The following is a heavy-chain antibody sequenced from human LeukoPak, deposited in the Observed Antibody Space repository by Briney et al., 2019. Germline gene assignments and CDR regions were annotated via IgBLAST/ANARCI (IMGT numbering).Heavy chain of an antibody. V-gene: IGHV3-23*01. Sequence: GGSLRLSCAASGFTFSSYAMSWVRQAPGKGLEWVSAISGSGGSTYYADSVKGRFTISRDNSKNTLYLQMNSLRAEDTAVYYCAKDLNDSWSGAYYMDVWGKGTTVTVSS. CDR2: ISGSGGST. D-gene: IGHD3-3*01. CDR3: AKDLNDSWSGAYYMDV. J-gene: IGHJ6*03. CDR1: GFTFSSYA.